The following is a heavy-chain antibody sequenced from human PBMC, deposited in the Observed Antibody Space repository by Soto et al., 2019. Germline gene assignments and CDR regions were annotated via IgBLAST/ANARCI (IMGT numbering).Heavy chain of an antibody. Sequence: ASVKVSCKVSGYTLTELSMHWVRQAPGKGLEWMGGFDPEVGETIYAQKFQGRVTMTEDTSTDTAYMELSSLRSEDTAVYYCATSSIAARPEWFDPWGQGTLVTVSS. V-gene: IGHV1-24*01. D-gene: IGHD6-6*01. J-gene: IGHJ5*02. CDR1: GYTLTELS. CDR2: FDPEVGET. CDR3: ATSSIAARPEWFDP.